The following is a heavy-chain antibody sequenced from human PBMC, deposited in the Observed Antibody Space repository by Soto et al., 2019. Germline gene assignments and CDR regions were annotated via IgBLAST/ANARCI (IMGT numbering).Heavy chain of an antibody. J-gene: IGHJ6*02. CDR1: GYTFTSNC. CDR3: ARDPGIAVAGTDPYFYGMDV. V-gene: IGHV1-46*01. D-gene: IGHD6-19*01. CDR2: INPIGGST. Sequence: ASVKVSCKASGYTFTSNCIHWVRQAAGEGLEWMGLINPIGGSTNYAQKFQGRVTMTRDTSTNTMYMELSTLTPDDTAVYYCARDPGIAVAGTDPYFYGMDVWGLGTTVTVSS.